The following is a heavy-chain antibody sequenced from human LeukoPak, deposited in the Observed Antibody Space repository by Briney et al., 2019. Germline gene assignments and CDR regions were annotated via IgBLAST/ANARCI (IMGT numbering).Heavy chain of an antibody. D-gene: IGHD7-27*01. J-gene: IGHJ4*02. CDR3: SRHVGISF. Sequence: GGSLRLSCTASGFTFSGAWMTWVRQAPGKGLEWVANIREDGTEKNYVDSVKGRFTISRDNAKNSLFLQMSNLRDDDTAIYYCSRHVGISFWGQGTLVTVSS. CDR1: GFTFSGAW. V-gene: IGHV3-7*01. CDR2: IREDGTEK.